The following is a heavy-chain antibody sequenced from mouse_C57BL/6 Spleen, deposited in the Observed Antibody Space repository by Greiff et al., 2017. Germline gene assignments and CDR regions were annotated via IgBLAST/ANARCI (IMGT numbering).Heavy chain of an antibody. Sequence: EVKLVESEGGLVQPGSSMKLSCTASGFTFSDYYMAWVRQVPEKGLEWVANINYDGSSTYYLDSLKSRFIISRDNAKNILYLQMSSLKSEDTATYYCAREEVGHYFDYWGQGTTLTVSS. CDR2: INYDGSST. CDR3: AREEVGHYFDY. CDR1: GFTFSDYY. V-gene: IGHV5-16*01. D-gene: IGHD1-1*02. J-gene: IGHJ2*01.